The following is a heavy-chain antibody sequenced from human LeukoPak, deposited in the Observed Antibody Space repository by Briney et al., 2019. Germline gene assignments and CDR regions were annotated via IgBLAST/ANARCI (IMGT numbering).Heavy chain of an antibody. CDR2: ISNNGGYT. D-gene: IGHD2-15*01. CDR3: AKQLGYCSDGSCYFPY. CDR1: RFTFSSSA. Sequence: GGSLRLSCAASRFTFSSSAMSWVRQAPGKGLEWVSAISNNGGYTYYADSVQGRFTISRDNSKSTLCLQMNSLRAEDTAVYYCAKQLGYCSDGSCYFPYWGQGTLVTVSS. J-gene: IGHJ4*02. V-gene: IGHV3-23*01.